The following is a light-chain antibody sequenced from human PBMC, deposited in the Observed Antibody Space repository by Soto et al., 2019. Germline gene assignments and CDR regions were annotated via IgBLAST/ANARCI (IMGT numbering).Light chain of an antibody. V-gene: IGKV1-5*01. CDR3: LVAARLLGA. CDR2: TAS. CDR1: QTISSW. Sequence: TLTSSVGDRDTINCRASQTISSWLAWYQQKPGKAPKLLIYTASTLQSGVPSRFSGSGSGADFTLTCRSLMPADPLSRSSLVAARLLGAFAQGSKVDIK. J-gene: IGKJ1*01.